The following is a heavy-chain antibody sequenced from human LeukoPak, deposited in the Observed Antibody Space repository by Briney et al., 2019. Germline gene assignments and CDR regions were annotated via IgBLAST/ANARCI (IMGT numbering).Heavy chain of an antibody. CDR3: ARSAIHYGMDV. CDR1: GFTFSTYA. V-gene: IGHV3-21*01. D-gene: IGHD2-2*01. Sequence: GGSLRLSCEASGFTFSTYAMTWVRQAPGKGLEWVSSISSSSGYIYYADSVKGRFTISRDNTKNSLYLQMNSLRVEDTAVYYCARSAIHYGMDVWGQGTTVTVSS. J-gene: IGHJ6*02. CDR2: ISSSSGYI.